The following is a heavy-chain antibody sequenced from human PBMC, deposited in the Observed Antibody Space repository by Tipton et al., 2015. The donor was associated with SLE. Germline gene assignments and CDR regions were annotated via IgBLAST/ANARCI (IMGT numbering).Heavy chain of an antibody. CDR1: GYTFSVYY. D-gene: IGHD6-19*01. CDR3: VRGTGWESAFDF. Sequence: QSGAEVKKPGASVKVSCKASGYTFSVYYIHWVRQAPGQGLEWMGWINSNSGATDCAQKFQGRVTMTRDTSITTAYMELSRLTSDDTAVYYCVRGTGWESAFDFWGQGTLVTVSS. V-gene: IGHV1-2*02. CDR2: INSNSGAT. J-gene: IGHJ4*02.